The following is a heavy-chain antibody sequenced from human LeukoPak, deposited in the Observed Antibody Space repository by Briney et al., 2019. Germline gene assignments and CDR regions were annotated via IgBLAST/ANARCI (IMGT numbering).Heavy chain of an antibody. D-gene: IGHD3-22*01. V-gene: IGHV3-15*04. Sequence: PGGSLRLXCAASGFTFSNAWMSWVRQAPGKGLEWVGRIESKTDGGTTDYAAPVKGRFTISRDDSKNTLYLQMNSLKTEDTAVYYCTTDPDYYDSSGYSDYWGQGTLVTVSS. CDR1: GFTFSNAW. J-gene: IGHJ4*02. CDR2: IESKTDGGTT. CDR3: TTDPDYYDSSGYSDY.